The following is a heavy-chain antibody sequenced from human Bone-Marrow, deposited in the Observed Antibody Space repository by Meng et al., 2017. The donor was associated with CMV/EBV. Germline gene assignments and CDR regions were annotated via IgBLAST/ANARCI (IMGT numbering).Heavy chain of an antibody. CDR3: ARDPESGGNPGY. V-gene: IGHV3-66*02. Sequence: GESLKISCAASGFTVSSNYMSWVRQAPGKGLEWVSVIYSGGSTYYADSVKGRFTISRDNSKNTLYLQMNSLRAEDTAVYYCARDPESGGNPGYWGQGTLVTVSS. CDR2: IYSGGST. J-gene: IGHJ4*02. D-gene: IGHD4-23*01. CDR1: GFTVSSNY.